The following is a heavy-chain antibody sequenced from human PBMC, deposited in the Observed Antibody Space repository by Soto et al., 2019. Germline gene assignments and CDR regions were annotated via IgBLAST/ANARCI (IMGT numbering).Heavy chain of an antibody. V-gene: IGHV6-1*01. Sequence: PSPTLSLPCAVSGDSVSTNSAAWNWIRQSPSRGLEWLGRTYYRSKWYNDYAVSVKSRININADTSKNQISLQLNSVTPEDTAVYYCARAGPDYYYYGLDVWGQGTTVTVSS. CDR3: ARAGPDYYYYGLDV. J-gene: IGHJ6*02. D-gene: IGHD3-10*01. CDR2: TYYRSKWYN. CDR1: GDSVSTNSAA.